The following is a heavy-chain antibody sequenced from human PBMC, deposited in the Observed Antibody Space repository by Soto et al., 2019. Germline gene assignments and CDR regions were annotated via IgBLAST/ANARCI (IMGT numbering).Heavy chain of an antibody. CDR2: ISGSGGST. Sequence: GGSLRLSCAASGFTFSSYAMSWVRQAPGKGLEWVSAISGSGGSTYYADSVKGRFTISRDNSKNTLYLQMNSLRAEDTAVYYCAKKVTPMWDEGYYFDYWGQGTLVTVSS. V-gene: IGHV3-23*01. CDR1: GFTFSSYA. CDR3: AKKVTPMWDEGYYFDY. J-gene: IGHJ4*02. D-gene: IGHD1-26*01.